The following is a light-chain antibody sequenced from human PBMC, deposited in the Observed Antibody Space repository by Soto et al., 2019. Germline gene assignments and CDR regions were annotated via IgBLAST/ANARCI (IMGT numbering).Light chain of an antibody. J-gene: IGKJ4*01. V-gene: IGKV3-20*01. CDR3: QQYGSSPPVT. CDR2: DAY. CDR1: QSVSSSY. Sequence: EIVLTRSPGTVSWXXGEGATLSCRAIQSVSSSYLTWYQQKPGQAPRLLIYDAYSRATGIPDRFSGSGSGTDFTLTISRLEPEDFAVYYCQQYGSSPPVTFGGGTKVDIK.